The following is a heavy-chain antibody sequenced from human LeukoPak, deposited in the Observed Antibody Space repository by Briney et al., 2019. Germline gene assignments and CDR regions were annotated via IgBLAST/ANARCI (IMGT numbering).Heavy chain of an antibody. CDR3: ARVPVAGYWYFDL. CDR2: IYYSGST. CDR1: GGSISSYY. V-gene: IGHV4-59*01. Sequence: SEALSLTCTVSGGSISSYYWSWIRQSPGKGLEWIGYIYYSGSTNYNPSLKSRVTISVDTSKNQFSLKLSSVTAADTAVYYCARVPVAGYWYFDLWGRGTPVTVSS. J-gene: IGHJ2*01. D-gene: IGHD6-19*01.